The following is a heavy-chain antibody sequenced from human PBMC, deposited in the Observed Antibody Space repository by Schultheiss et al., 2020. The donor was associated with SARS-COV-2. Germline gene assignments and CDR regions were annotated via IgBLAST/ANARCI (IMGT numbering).Heavy chain of an antibody. V-gene: IGHV3-23*01. CDR1: GFTFSSYA. J-gene: IGHJ6*02. CDR2: ISGSGGST. CDR3: ARDSIAVAGAYYYYYYGMDV. D-gene: IGHD6-19*01. Sequence: GGPLRLSCAASGFTFSSYAMSWVRQAPGKGLEWVSAISGSGGSTYYADSVKGRFTISRDNSKNTLYLQMNSLRAEDTAVYYCARDSIAVAGAYYYYYYGMDVWGQGTTVTVSS.